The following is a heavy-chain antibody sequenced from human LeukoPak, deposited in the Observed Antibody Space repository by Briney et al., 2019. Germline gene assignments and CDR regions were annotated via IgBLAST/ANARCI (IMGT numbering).Heavy chain of an antibody. CDR3: VRGSPYYDSSGYPYYMDV. CDR1: GFTVSSNY. CDR2: IYSGGST. Sequence: GGSLRLSCAASGFTVSSNYMSWVRQAPGKGLEWVSVIYSGGSTYYADSVKGRFTISRDNSKNTLYLQMNSLRAEDTAVYYCVRGSPYYDSSGYPYYMDVWGKGTTVTVSS. V-gene: IGHV3-53*01. D-gene: IGHD3-22*01. J-gene: IGHJ6*03.